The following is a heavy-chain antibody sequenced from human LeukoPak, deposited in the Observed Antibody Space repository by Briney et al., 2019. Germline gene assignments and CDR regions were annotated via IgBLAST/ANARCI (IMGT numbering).Heavy chain of an antibody. CDR2: ISGSGYRT. V-gene: IGHV3-23*01. CDR1: GFTFSTYA. Sequence: GASLRLSCAASGFTFSTYAMSWVRQAPAKGLEWVSGISGSGYRTNYADSVKGRFTISRDSSKNTLHLQMNSLRAEDTAVYFCARSAYDSGWYMFAIDSWGQGTLVTVSS. J-gene: IGHJ4*02. D-gene: IGHD6-19*01. CDR3: ARSAYDSGWYMFAIDS.